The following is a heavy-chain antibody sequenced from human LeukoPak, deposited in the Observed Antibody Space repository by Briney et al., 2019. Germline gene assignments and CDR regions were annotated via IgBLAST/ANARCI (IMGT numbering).Heavy chain of an antibody. CDR3: AKVTMVRGVIRAFDY. D-gene: IGHD3-10*01. CDR2: ISGSGGST. V-gene: IGHV3-23*01. J-gene: IGHJ4*02. Sequence: PGGSLRLSCAPSGFTFSIYAMSWVRHAPGEGLEWVSTISGSGGSTYYADSVKGRITISRDNSKITLYLQMNSLRAEDTAEYYCAKVTMVRGVIRAFDYWGQGTLVTVSS. CDR1: GFTFSIYA.